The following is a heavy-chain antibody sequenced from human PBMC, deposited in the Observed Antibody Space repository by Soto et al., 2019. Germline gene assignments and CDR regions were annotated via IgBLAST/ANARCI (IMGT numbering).Heavy chain of an antibody. CDR3: ARADRNNWNDGVYYGMDV. CDR1: GGSISSGDYY. CDR2: IYYSGST. D-gene: IGHD1-20*01. V-gene: IGHV4-30-4*01. Sequence: SETLSLTCTVSGGSISSGDYYWSWIRQPPGKGLEWIGYIYYSGSTYYNPSLKSRVTISVDTSKNQFSLKLSSVTAADTAVYYCARADRNNWNDGVYYGMDVWGQRTTVTVSS. J-gene: IGHJ6*02.